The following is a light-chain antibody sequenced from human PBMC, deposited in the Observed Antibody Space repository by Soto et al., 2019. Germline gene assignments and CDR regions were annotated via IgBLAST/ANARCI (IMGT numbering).Light chain of an antibody. Sequence: EIVLTQSPATLSLSPGERATLSCRASQNVANYLDWYQQKPGQAPRLLIYESSNRATGIAARFSGSGSGTDFTLTISSLEPEDFALYSCQQRSNWPQTFGQGTKVDIK. CDR1: QNVANY. CDR3: QQRSNWPQT. V-gene: IGKV3-11*01. CDR2: ESS. J-gene: IGKJ1*01.